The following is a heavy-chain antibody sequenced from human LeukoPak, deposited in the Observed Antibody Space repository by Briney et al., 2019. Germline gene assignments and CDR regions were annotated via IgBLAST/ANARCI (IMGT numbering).Heavy chain of an antibody. J-gene: IGHJ4*02. Sequence: GGSLRLSCVVSGITLSNYAMSWVRQAPGKGLEWVSGISESGGSTKYADSVKGRFTISRDNSKNTLYLQVNSLRAEDTAVYYCAKEGLAWWGQGTLVTVSS. V-gene: IGHV3-23*01. CDR2: ISESGGST. CDR1: GITLSNYA. CDR3: AKEGLAW.